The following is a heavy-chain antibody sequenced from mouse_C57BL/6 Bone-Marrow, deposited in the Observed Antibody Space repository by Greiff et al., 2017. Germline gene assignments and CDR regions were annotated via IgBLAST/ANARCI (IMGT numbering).Heavy chain of an antibody. CDR3: TRDRYYGSSYLAWFAY. CDR1: GFTFSSYA. Sequence: DVMLVESGEGLVKPGGSLKLSCAASGFTFSSYAMSWVRQTPEKRLEWVAYISSGGDSIYYADTVKCRFTISRDNARNTLYLQMSSLKSEDTAMYYCTRDRYYGSSYLAWFAYWGQGTLVTVSA. CDR2: ISSGGDSI. V-gene: IGHV5-9-1*02. D-gene: IGHD1-1*01. J-gene: IGHJ3*01.